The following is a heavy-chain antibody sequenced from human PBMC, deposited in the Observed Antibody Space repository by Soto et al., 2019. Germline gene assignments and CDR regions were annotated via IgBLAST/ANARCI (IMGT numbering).Heavy chain of an antibody. J-gene: IGHJ6*02. CDR1: GFTFGDCA. CDR2: ISFDGSNT. CDR3: AKIRMVTAMFQMDV. Sequence: GGSLRLSCATSGFTFGDCAMHWVRQAPGQGLEWVAAISFDGSNTYYADSLTRRFTISRDPSKNTLYLDMNSLRPEDTAVYYCAKIRMVTAMFQMDVWGQGTTVTVSS. D-gene: IGHD2-21*02. V-gene: IGHV3-30*18.